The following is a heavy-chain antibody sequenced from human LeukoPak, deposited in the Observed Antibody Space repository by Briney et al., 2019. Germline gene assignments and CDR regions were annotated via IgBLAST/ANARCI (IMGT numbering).Heavy chain of an antibody. Sequence: GGSLRPSCAASGFTFSNNGMHWVRQAPGKGPEWVTVIWSDGNNKYYADSVKGRFTISRDNSKNTLYLQMNSLRAEDTAVYYCARDSYYYDSSGYPGGVWGQGTLVTVSS. D-gene: IGHD3-22*01. CDR2: IWSDGNNK. CDR1: GFTFSNNG. V-gene: IGHV3-33*01. CDR3: ARDSYYYDSSGYPGGV. J-gene: IGHJ4*02.